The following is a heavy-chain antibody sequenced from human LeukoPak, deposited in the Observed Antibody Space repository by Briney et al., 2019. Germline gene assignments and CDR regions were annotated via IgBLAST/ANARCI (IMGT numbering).Heavy chain of an antibody. V-gene: IGHV3-9*01. CDR2: ISWNSGSI. J-gene: IGHJ4*02. D-gene: IGHD3-22*01. CDR3: AKGHDYYDSSGYHPAFDY. Sequence: SLRLSCAASGFTFDDYAMHWVRQAPGKGLEWVSGISWNSGSIGYADSVKGRFTISRDNAKNSLYLQMNSLRAEDTALYYCAKGHDYYDSSGYHPAFDYWGQGTLVTVSS. CDR1: GFTFDDYA.